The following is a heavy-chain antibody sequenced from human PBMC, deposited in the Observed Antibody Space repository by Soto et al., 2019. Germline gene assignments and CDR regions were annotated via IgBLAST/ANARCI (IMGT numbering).Heavy chain of an antibody. Sequence: TGGSLRLSCAASGFTFSSYAMHWVRQAPGKGLEWVAVISYDGSNKYYADSVKGRFTISRDNSKNTLYLQMNSLRAEDTAVYYCARGGVVTLYNWFDPWGQGTLVTVSS. J-gene: IGHJ5*02. V-gene: IGHV3-30-3*01. CDR1: GFTFSSYA. D-gene: IGHD3-3*01. CDR3: ARGGVVTLYNWFDP. CDR2: ISYDGSNK.